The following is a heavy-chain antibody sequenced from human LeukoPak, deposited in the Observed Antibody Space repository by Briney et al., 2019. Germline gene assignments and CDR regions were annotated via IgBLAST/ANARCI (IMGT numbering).Heavy chain of an antibody. Sequence: GGSLRLSCAASGFTFSSYSMTWVRQAPGKGLEWVSSISSSSSYIYYADSVKGRFTISRDNAKNSLYLQMNSLRAEDTAVYYCARESGDYDFDYWGQGTLVTVSS. D-gene: IGHD4-17*01. J-gene: IGHJ4*02. CDR3: ARESGDYDFDY. V-gene: IGHV3-21*01. CDR2: ISSSSSYI. CDR1: GFTFSSYS.